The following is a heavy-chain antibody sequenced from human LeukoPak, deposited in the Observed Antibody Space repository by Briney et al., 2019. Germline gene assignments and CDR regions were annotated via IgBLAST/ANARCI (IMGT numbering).Heavy chain of an antibody. V-gene: IGHV4-4*07. CDR2: IYTSGST. J-gene: IGHJ3*02. Sequence: PSETLSLTCTVSGGSLSSYYWSWLRQPAGKGLEWIGRIYTSGSTNYNPSLKSRGTMSVDTSKNQFSLKLSSVTAADTAVYYCAREAPYYYDSSGYYHDAFDIWGQGTMVTVSS. CDR3: AREAPYYYDSSGYYHDAFDI. CDR1: GGSLSSYY. D-gene: IGHD3-22*01.